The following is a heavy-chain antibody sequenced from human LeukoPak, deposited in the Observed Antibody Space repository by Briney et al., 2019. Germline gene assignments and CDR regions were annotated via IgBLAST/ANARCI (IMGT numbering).Heavy chain of an antibody. V-gene: IGHV3-21*01. Sequence: GGSLRLSCAASGFTFHEYSIHWVRQAPGKGLEWVSSISTSISYIYYADSVKGRFTISRDNAKNSLYLQMNSLRAEDTVVYYCTTRIAVATTDFDYWGQGTLVTVSS. CDR1: GFTFHEYS. CDR3: TTRIAVATTDFDY. D-gene: IGHD6-19*01. CDR2: ISTSISYI. J-gene: IGHJ4*02.